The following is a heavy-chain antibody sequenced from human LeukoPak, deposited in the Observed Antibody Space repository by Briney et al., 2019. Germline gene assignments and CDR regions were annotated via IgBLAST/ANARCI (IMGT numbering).Heavy chain of an antibody. CDR1: GFTFSDYG. J-gene: IGHJ4*02. Sequence: PGGSLRLSCAASGFTFSDYGMSWVRQAPGKGLEWVSGISGSGGGTYSADSVKGRFTISRDNSKNALYLQMNSLRAEDTAVYYCARGVPFMNLDYWGQGTLVTVSS. CDR2: ISGSGGGT. CDR3: ARGVPFMNLDY. V-gene: IGHV3-23*01. D-gene: IGHD3-16*01.